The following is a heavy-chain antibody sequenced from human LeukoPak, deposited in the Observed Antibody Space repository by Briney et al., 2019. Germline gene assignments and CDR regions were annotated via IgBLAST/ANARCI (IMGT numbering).Heavy chain of an antibody. J-gene: IGHJ4*02. V-gene: IGHV4-59*01. Sequence: SETLSLTCTVSGGSISTYYWSWIRQPPGKGLEWIGYIYYSGSTNYNPSLKSRVTISVDTSKNQFSLKLSSVTAADTAVYYCAAVHGPYSAFDYWGQGTLVAVSS. CDR3: AAVHGPYSAFDY. CDR1: GGSISTYY. CDR2: IYYSGST. D-gene: IGHD1-1*01.